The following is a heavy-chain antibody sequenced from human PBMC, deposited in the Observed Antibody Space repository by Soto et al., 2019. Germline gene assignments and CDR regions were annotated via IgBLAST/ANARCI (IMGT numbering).Heavy chain of an antibody. J-gene: IGHJ4*02. CDR3: ARDQGEDTVTYFDY. D-gene: IGHD4-17*01. CDR2: IYYSGST. Sequence: PSETLSLTCTVPGGSISSGGYYWSWIRQHPGKGLEWIGYIYYSGSTYYNPSLKSRVTISVDTSKNQFSLKLSSVTAADTAVYYCARDQGEDTVTYFDYWGQGTLVTVSS. V-gene: IGHV4-31*03. CDR1: GGSISSGGYY.